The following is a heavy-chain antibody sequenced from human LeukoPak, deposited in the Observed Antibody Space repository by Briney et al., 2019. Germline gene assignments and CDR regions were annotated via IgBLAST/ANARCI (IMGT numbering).Heavy chain of an antibody. Sequence: GGSLRLSCAASGFTFSSYGMHWVRQAPGKGLEWVAVIWYDGSNKYYADSVKGRFTISRDNSKNTLYLQMNSLRAEDTAMYYCARESYDSSGYYENNWFDPWGQGTLVTVSS. CDR1: GFTFSSYG. J-gene: IGHJ5*02. CDR2: IWYDGSNK. D-gene: IGHD3-22*01. V-gene: IGHV3-33*08. CDR3: ARESYDSSGYYENNWFDP.